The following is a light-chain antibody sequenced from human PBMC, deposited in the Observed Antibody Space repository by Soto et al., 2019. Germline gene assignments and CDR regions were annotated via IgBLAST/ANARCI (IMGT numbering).Light chain of an antibody. CDR3: QHYNSYSEA. V-gene: IGKV1-5*03. J-gene: IGKJ1*01. Sequence: DIQMTQSPPSVSASVGDRVTITCRASQTISSWLAWYQQKPGKAPKLLIYKASTLKSGVPSRFSGSGSGTEFTLTISSLQPDDFATYYCQHYNSYSEAFGQGTNVDI. CDR2: KAS. CDR1: QTISSW.